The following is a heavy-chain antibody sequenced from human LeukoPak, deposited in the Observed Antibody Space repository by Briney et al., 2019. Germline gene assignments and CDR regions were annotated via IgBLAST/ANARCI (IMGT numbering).Heavy chain of an antibody. CDR3: AKSSSSTSWAIRPHWYFDL. J-gene: IGHJ2*01. CDR2: ISQSGSDI. Sequence: GGSLRLSCAASGFSFSDFYMSWIRQAPGKGLEWISYISQSGSDINYADSVRGRFTVSRDNAKNSLYLQMNSLRAEDTAVYYCAKSSSSTSWAIRPHWYFDLWGRGTLVTVSS. CDR1: GFSFSDFY. D-gene: IGHD2-2*01. V-gene: IGHV3-11*01.